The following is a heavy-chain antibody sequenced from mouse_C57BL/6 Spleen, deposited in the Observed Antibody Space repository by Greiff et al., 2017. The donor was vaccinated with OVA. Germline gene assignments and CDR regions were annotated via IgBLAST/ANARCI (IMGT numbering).Heavy chain of an antibody. CDR2: ISYDGSN. J-gene: IGHJ3*01. CDR3: ALRSRSWFAY. V-gene: IGHV3-6*01. CDR1: GYSITSGYY. D-gene: IGHD1-1*01. Sequence: DVKLQESGPGLVKPSQSLSLTCSVTGYSITSGYYWNWIRQFPGNKLEWMGYISYDGSNNYNPSLKNRISITRDTAKNQFFLKLNSVTTEDTATYYCALRSRSWFAYWGQGTLVTVSA.